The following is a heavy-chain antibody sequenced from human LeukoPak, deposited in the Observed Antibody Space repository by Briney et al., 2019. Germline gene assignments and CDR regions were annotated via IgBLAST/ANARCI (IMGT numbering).Heavy chain of an antibody. V-gene: IGHV1-2*02. CDR2: INPSSGGT. Sequence: ASVKVSCKASGYTFTSYGISWVRQAPGQGLEWMGWINPSSGGTNYAQKFQGRVTMTRDTSISTAYMELSGLRSDDTAVYYCARIRVGARNWFDPWGQGTLVTVSS. CDR3: ARIRVGARNWFDP. D-gene: IGHD1-26*01. J-gene: IGHJ5*02. CDR1: GYTFTSYG.